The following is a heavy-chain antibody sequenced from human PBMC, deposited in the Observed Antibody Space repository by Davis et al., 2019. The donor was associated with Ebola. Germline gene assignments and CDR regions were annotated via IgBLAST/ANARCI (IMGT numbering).Heavy chain of an antibody. CDR2: INPSGGST. J-gene: IGHJ5*02. CDR1: GYTFTSYY. V-gene: IGHV1-46*01. D-gene: IGHD6-19*01. Sequence: ASVKVSCKASGYTFTSYYMHWVRQAPGQGLEWMGIINPSGGSTSYAQKFQGRVTMTRDTSTSTVYMELSSLRSDDTAVYYCARRLVWDWFDPWGQGTLVTVSS. CDR3: ARRLVWDWFDP.